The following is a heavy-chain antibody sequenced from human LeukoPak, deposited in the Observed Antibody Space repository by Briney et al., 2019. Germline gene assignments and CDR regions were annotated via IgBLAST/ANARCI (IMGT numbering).Heavy chain of an antibody. J-gene: IGHJ4*02. CDR1: GFTFSRYG. V-gene: IGHV3-21*01. Sequence: GGSLRLSCAASGFTFSRYGMNWVRQAPGKGLEWVSSISSSSTYIYYADSLKGRFTISRDNAKNSLYLQMNSLRAEDTAVYYCARDNSDSSGYSDYWGQGTLVTVSS. CDR3: ARDNSDSSGYSDY. CDR2: ISSSSTYI. D-gene: IGHD3-22*01.